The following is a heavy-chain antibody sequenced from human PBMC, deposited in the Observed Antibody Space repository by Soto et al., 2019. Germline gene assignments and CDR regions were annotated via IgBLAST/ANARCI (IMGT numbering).Heavy chain of an antibody. CDR3: ARESLGAKGAEH. CDR2: VIPIIGVT. Sequence: QVQLVQSGAEVKRPGSSVKVSCESSGDTFNSYVISWVRQAPGQGLEWMGGVIPIIGVTHYAQKFQGRLTIAALSSTGTAYMELTKLDYDDTALYYCARESLGAKGAEHGGQGTLVTVSS. J-gene: IGHJ4*02. CDR1: GDTFNSYV. D-gene: IGHD7-27*01. V-gene: IGHV1-69*17.